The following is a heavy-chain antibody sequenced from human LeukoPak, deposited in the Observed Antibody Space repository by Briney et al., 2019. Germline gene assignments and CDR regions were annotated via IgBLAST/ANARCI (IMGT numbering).Heavy chain of an antibody. D-gene: IGHD6-19*01. Sequence: SETLSLACTVSGGSITSHYWSWIRQPPGKGLEWIGYIYYSGSTNYNPSLKSRVTISIDTSKKQFSLKLSSVTAADTAVYYCARDYSSGWYGLWGQGTLVTISS. CDR3: ARDYSSGWYGL. J-gene: IGHJ4*02. CDR1: GGSITSHY. V-gene: IGHV4-59*11. CDR2: IYYSGST.